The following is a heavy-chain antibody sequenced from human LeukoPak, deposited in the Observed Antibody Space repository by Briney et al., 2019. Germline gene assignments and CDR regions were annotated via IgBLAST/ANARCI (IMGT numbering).Heavy chain of an antibody. D-gene: IGHD6-19*01. CDR2: IYPDDSDT. CDR1: GHSFTTYW. CDR3: ARFGRRIAVAGHAFDI. Sequence: GESLKISCKGSGHSFTTYWIAWVRQMPGKGLEWMGIIYPDDSDTRYSPSFRGQVTISADKSISTAYLQRSSLKASDTAMYYCARFGRRIAVAGHAFDIWGQGTMVTVSS. V-gene: IGHV5-51*01. J-gene: IGHJ3*02.